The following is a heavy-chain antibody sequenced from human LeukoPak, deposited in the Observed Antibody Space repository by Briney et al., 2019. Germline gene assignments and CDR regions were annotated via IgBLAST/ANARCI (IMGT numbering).Heavy chain of an antibody. CDR3: AKDGGDIGVVIKSFEY. CDR2: ISWDGRSI. V-gene: IGHV3-9*01. D-gene: IGHD3-3*01. J-gene: IGHJ4*02. CDR1: GFTYGDYV. Sequence: PGSSLRLSCAASGFTYGDYVTHWVPQAPGEGLEWVSGISWDGRSITYANSVKGRFTISRDNAKNSLYLQMNSLRVEDTALYSCAKDGGDIGVVIKSFEYWGQGTLVTVSS.